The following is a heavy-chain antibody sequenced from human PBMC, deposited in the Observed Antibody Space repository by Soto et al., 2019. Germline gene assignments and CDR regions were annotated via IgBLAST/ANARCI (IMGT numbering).Heavy chain of an antibody. CDR1: GGSISTYY. D-gene: IGHD3-3*01. CDR2: IDTSGST. CDR3: ARGGHDLWIGPFDY. Sequence: SETLSLTCSVSGGSISTYYCNWIRQPAGKGLEWIGRIDTSGSTNYNPSLKSRVTMSVDTSKNQFSLKLSSVTAADTAVYYCARGGHDLWIGPFDYWGQGTPVSVSS. V-gene: IGHV4-4*07. J-gene: IGHJ4*02.